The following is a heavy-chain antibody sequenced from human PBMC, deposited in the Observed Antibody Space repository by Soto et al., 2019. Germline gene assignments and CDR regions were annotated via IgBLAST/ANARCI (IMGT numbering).Heavy chain of an antibody. Sequence: QVQLVQSGAEVKKPGASVKFSGKASGYTFTSYDINWVRQATGQGLEWMGWMNPNSGNTGYAQKFQGRVTMTRNTSISTAYMELSSLRSEDTAVYYCARVRAAVYYYGMDVWGQGTTVTVSS. D-gene: IGHD6-13*01. CDR2: MNPNSGNT. V-gene: IGHV1-8*01. CDR3: ARVRAAVYYYGMDV. J-gene: IGHJ6*02. CDR1: GYTFTSYD.